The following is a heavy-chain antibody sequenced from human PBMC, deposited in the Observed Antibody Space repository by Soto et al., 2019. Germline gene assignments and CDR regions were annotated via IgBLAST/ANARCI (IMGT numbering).Heavy chain of an antibody. J-gene: IGHJ6*02. D-gene: IGHD2-15*01. CDR3: ARDGGNGYYYYYYGMDV. CDR1: GFIFSSYS. CDR2: ISSTTSYI. V-gene: IGHV3-21*01. Sequence: EVQLVESGGGLVKPGGSLILSCAASGFIFSSYSMNWVRQATGKGLEWGSSISSTTSYIYYADSVQRRFTISRYNAKNSLYLQMNSLRAEDTAEYYCARDGGNGYYYYYYGMDVWGQGTTVTVSS.